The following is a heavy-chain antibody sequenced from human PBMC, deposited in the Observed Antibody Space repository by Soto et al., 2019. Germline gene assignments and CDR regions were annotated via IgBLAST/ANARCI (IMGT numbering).Heavy chain of an antibody. CDR2: IYWNDDK. V-gene: IGHV2-5*01. J-gene: IGHJ4*01. D-gene: IGHD4-17*01. CDR1: GFSLSTSGVV. CDR3: AHSTPVTRLED. Sequence: SGPTRLNPTQTLRLTCTGSGFSLSTSGVVVGWIRQPPGKALEWLAFIYWNDDKRYSPSLKSRLTITKDTSRDQVVLTMTNMDPVDTATYDCAHSTPVTRLEDWGQGTLVTVYS.